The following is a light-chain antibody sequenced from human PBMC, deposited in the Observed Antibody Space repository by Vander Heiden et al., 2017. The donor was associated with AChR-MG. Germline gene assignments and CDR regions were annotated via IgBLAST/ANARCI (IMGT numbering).Light chain of an antibody. V-gene: IGKV1-39*01. CDR3: QQTHSTPRL. CDR1: QSISTY. CDR2: AAS. J-gene: IGKJ5*01. Sequence: DIQMTQSPSSLSASIGDRVTITCRASQSISTYLNWYQQKPGKAPKVLISAASSLQSGVTSRFGGSGSGTEFTLTITMLQPEDVATYYCQQTHSTPRLFGHRTRLDLK.